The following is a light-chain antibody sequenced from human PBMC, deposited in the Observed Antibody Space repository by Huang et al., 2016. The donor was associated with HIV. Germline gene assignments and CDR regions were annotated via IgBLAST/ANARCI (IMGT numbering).Light chain of an antibody. V-gene: IGKV1-33*01. CDR2: DAS. J-gene: IGKJ2*01. CDR3: QQYDKLPYT. CDR1: QDISNV. Sequence: DIQMTQSPSSLSASVGDRVTITCQASQDISNVLNWYQQKPGKAPKLLIYDASSLQTGVPSRFSGSGSGTDFSLTISSLQPEDIAAYHCQQYDKLPYTFGQGTKLEIK.